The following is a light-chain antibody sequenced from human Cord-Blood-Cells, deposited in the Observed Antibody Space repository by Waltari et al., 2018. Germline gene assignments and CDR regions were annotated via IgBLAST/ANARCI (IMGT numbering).Light chain of an antibody. CDR1: QSVSSSY. J-gene: IGKJ1*01. CDR2: GAS. CDR3: QQYGSSSWT. Sequence: EIVLTQSPGTLSLSPGERASQSVSSSYLARYQQKPGQAPRLLIYGASSRATGIPDRFSGSGSGTDFTLTISRLEPEDFAVYYCQQYGSSSWTFGQGTKVEIK. V-gene: IGKV3-20*01.